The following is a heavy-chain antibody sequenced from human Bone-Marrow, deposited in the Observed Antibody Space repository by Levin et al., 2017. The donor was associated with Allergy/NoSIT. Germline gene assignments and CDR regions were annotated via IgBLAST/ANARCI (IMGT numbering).Heavy chain of an antibody. CDR2: IIPIFGTA. D-gene: IGHD3-22*01. Sequence: KISCKASGGTFSSYAISWVRQAPGQGLEWMGGIIPIFGTANYAQKFQGRVTITADESTSTAYMELSSLRSEDTAVYYCARARDSSGYYYNYYYYGMDVWGQGTTVTVSS. V-gene: IGHV1-69*01. J-gene: IGHJ6*02. CDR1: GGTFSSYA. CDR3: ARARDSSGYYYNYYYYGMDV.